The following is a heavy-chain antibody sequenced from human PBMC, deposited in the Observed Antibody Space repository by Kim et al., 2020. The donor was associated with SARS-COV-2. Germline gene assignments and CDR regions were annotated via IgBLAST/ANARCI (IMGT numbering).Heavy chain of an antibody. Sequence: NSNPPLRSRVTISVDTSKNQFSLKLSSVTAADTAVYYWAGTARGANFDYWGRGALVTVSS. V-gene: IGHV4-4*09. CDR3: AGTARGANFDY. J-gene: IGHJ4*02. D-gene: IGHD1-26*01.